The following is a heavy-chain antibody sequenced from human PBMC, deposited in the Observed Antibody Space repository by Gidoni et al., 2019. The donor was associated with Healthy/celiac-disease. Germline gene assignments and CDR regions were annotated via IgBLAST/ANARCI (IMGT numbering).Heavy chain of an antibody. CDR1: GGTFSSYA. D-gene: IGHD2-15*01. CDR3: ARDLRGYCSGGSCYEFDY. CDR2: ILPIFGTA. V-gene: IGHV1-69*01. J-gene: IGHJ4*02. Sequence: QAQLVQSGAEVKKPGASEKVSCEASGGTFSSYASRWVRQAPGQGLEWMGGILPIFGTATYAQKFQGRVTITADESSSTAYMELSSLSSEDTAVYYCARDLRGYCSGGSCYEFDYWGQGTLVTVSS.